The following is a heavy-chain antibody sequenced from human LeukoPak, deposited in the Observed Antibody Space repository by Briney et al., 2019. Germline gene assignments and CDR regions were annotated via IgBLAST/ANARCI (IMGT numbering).Heavy chain of an antibody. V-gene: IGHV4-34*01. Sequence: SETLSLTCAVYGGSFSGYYWSWIRQPPGKGLEWIGEINHSGSPNYNPSLKSRVSISVNSSQNQPSLKVSSVTAAETAVYYCASGSDTAARLYWGQGTLVTVSS. J-gene: IGHJ4*02. CDR3: ASGSDTAARLY. CDR2: INHSGSP. D-gene: IGHD6-6*01. CDR1: GGSFSGYY.